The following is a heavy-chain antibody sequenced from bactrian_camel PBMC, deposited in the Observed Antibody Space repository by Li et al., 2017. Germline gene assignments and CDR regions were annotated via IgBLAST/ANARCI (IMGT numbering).Heavy chain of an antibody. CDR2: IFTSDDST. D-gene: IGHD1*01. J-gene: IGHJ4*01. Sequence: HVQLVESGGGEVQAGGSLKLTCVTSSSIVNCMGWYRQGIGEEREGVAAIFTSDDSTYYTDSVKGRFTISRENDKNTVYLQMNNLKPEDTAMYYCAADRLACLTQMPRPMSPRAYILWGQGTQVTVS. V-gene: IGHV3S53*01. CDR3: AADRLACLTQMPRPMSPRAYIL. CDR1: SSIVNC.